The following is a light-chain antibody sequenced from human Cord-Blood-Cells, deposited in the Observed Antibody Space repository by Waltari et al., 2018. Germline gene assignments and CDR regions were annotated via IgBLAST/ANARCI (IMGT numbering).Light chain of an antibody. CDR1: SSDVGGYNY. CDR3: SSYTSSSLVV. Sequence: QSALTQPASVSGSPGQSITIPCTGTSSDVGGYNYVSWYQQHPGNAPKLMIYDVSNRPSGVSNRFSGSKSGNTASLTISGLQAEDEADYYCSSYTSSSLVVFGGGTKLTVL. V-gene: IGLV2-14*01. CDR2: DVS. J-gene: IGLJ2*01.